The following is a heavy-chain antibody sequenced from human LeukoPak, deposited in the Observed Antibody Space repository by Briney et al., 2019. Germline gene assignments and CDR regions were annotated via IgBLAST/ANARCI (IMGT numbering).Heavy chain of an antibody. CDR3: ARQSSWWFDP. J-gene: IGHJ5*02. D-gene: IGHD2-2*01. CDR2: ISSSSSYT. Sequence: PGGSLRLSCAASGFTSSDYYMSWIRQAPGKGREGVSYISSSSSYTNYGDSVKGRFTISRDNAKNSLYLQMNSLRAEDTAVYYCARQSSWWFDPWGQGTLITVSS. V-gene: IGHV3-11*06. CDR1: GFTSSDYY.